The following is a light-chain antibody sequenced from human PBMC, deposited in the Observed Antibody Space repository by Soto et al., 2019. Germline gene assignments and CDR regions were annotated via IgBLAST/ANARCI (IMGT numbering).Light chain of an antibody. CDR3: QHDYNLLT. J-gene: IGKJ4*01. CDR1: QNILSN. V-gene: IGKV3-15*01. Sequence: EIVMTQSPATLSVSPGERATLSCRASQNILSNLAWYQQKPGQAPRLLIYGASTRATGIPARFSGSGSGTEFTLTISSLQSEDFAVYYCQHDYNLLTFGGGTKVDIK. CDR2: GAS.